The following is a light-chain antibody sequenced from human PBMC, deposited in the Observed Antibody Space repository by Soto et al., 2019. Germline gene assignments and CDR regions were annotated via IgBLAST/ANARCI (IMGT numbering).Light chain of an antibody. Sequence: EVVLTQSPGTLSLSPGERDTISCRASQAVSSILLAWYQQKPGQAPRLLIYGASSRATGIPDRFSGSGSGTDFTLTVSRLEPEDFAVYYCQQHGTSPIFGGGTKVDIK. J-gene: IGKJ4*01. V-gene: IGKV3-20*01. CDR1: QAVSSIL. CDR2: GAS. CDR3: QQHGTSPI.